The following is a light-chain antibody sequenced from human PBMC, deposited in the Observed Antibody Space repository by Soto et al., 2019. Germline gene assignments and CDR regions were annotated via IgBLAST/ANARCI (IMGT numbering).Light chain of an antibody. J-gene: IGKJ1*01. Sequence: EIVMTQSPAPLSVSPGERATLSCRASQSVSGNLAWYQQKPGQAPRLLIYGASTRATGIPARFSGSGSGTEFTLTISSLQSEDFAVYYCQQYNNWPREFGQGTKVEIK. CDR2: GAS. CDR3: QQYNNWPRE. V-gene: IGKV3-15*01. CDR1: QSVSGN.